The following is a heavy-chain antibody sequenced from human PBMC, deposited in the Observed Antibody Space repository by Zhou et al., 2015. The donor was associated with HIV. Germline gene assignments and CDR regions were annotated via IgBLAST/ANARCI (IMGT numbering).Heavy chain of an antibody. Sequence: QVQLVQSGAEVKKPGSSVKVSCKASGGTFSSYAISWVRQAPGQGLEWMGGIIPIFGTANYAQKFQGRVTITADESTSTAYMELSSLRSEDTAVYYCARTLTTTVTTDYYYYYMDVWGKGTTVTVS. D-gene: IGHD4-17*01. CDR1: GGTFSSYA. J-gene: IGHJ6*03. CDR3: ARTLTTTVTTDYYYYYMDV. CDR2: IIPIFGTA. V-gene: IGHV1-69*01.